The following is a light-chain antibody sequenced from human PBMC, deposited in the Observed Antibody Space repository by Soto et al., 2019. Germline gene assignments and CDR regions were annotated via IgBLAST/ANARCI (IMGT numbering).Light chain of an antibody. V-gene: IGKV1-17*01. CDR3: PHPTSHPCP. Sequence: RVTDSAAAVSASLGDIVTITFRASQGIRNDLVWYQQKPGKSPKRLIYAASSLQSGVPSRFSGSGSGTEFTLTISSLQPEDFAPYYSPHPTSHPCPFGQRTKV. J-gene: IGKJ1*01. CDR2: AAS. CDR1: QGIRND.